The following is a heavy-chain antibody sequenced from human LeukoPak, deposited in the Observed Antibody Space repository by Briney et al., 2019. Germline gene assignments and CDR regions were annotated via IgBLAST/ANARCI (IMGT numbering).Heavy chain of an antibody. Sequence: ASAKVSCKASGYTFTGFYMHWVRQAPGQGLEWMGWINPNSGDTNYAQKFQGRVTMTRDTSISTAYMELSRLRSDDTAVYYCARDRGVDYCSGGSCSHYYYYMDVWGKGTTVTISS. CDR2: INPNSGDT. CDR3: ARDRGVDYCSGGSCSHYYYYMDV. J-gene: IGHJ6*03. V-gene: IGHV1-2*02. CDR1: GYTFTGFY. D-gene: IGHD2-15*01.